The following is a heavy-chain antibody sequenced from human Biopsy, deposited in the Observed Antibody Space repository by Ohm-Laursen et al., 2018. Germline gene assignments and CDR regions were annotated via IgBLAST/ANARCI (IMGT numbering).Heavy chain of an antibody. CDR2: NIPILGTG. J-gene: IGHJ1*01. D-gene: IGHD3-9*01. CDR3: ATKLTGYFHH. V-gene: IGHV1-69*13. Sequence: SVKVSCNAPGGTFSNYGGNWVRQAPGQGLEWLGGNIPILGTGNHAQKFQERVTVAADPTTSTATMELRSLLSDDTVVYYCATKLTGYFHHWGQGTLVIVSS. CDR1: GGTFSNYG.